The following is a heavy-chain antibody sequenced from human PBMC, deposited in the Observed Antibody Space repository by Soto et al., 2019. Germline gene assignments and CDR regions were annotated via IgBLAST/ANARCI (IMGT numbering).Heavy chain of an antibody. Sequence: PRGSLRLSFPASGFTFRHYSMHWVRQAPGTGLEGVAYISTISSPRYYADSVKGRFTISRXXXRXXXXLEXXSXXDEXTAIYYCARDVLRYDDSDGLHAGWAPGT. CDR2: ISTISSPR. D-gene: IGHD3-22*01. CDR3: ARDVLRYDDSDGLHAG. J-gene: IGHJ4*02. V-gene: IGHV3-48*02. CDR1: GFTFRHYS.